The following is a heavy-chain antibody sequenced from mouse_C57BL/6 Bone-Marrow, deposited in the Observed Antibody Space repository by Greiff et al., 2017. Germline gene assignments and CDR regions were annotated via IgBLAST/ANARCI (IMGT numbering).Heavy chain of an antibody. Sequence: EVQLVESEGGLVQPGSSMKLSCTASGFTFSDYYMAWVRQVPEKGLEWVANINYDGGSTYYLDSLQSSVIISRDTAKNILYLQMSSLKSEHTATYDLARGGTTVVAYFDVWGTGTTVTVSS. CDR1: GFTFSDYY. V-gene: IGHV5-16*01. D-gene: IGHD1-1*01. CDR2: INYDGGST. CDR3: ARGGTTVVAYFDV. J-gene: IGHJ1*03.